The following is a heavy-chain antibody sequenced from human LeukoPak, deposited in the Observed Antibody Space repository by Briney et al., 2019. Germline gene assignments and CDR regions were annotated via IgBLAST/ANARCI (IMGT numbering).Heavy chain of an antibody. V-gene: IGHV3-21*06. CDR3: ARSAGNGDFGDVDY. CDR1: EFVFKMYN. J-gene: IGHJ4*01. CDR2: ISSRSSYI. Sequence: GGSLRLSCVASEFVFKMYNMNWVRQAPGKGLEWVSSISSRSSYIHYADSVKGRFTMSRDNARDFLYLQMNDLRADDTAVYYCARSAGNGDFGDVDYWGHGTLVIVSS. D-gene: IGHD4-17*01.